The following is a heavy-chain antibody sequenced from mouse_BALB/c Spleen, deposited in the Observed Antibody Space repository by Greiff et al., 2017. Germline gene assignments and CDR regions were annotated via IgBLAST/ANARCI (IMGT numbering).Heavy chain of an antibody. Sequence: EVQVVESGGGLVKPGGSLKLSCAASGFTFSSYAMSWVRQTPEKRLEWVASISSGGSTYYPDSVKGRFTISRDNARNILYLQMSSLRSEDTAMYYCARGIGTTFFDYWGQGTTLTVSS. J-gene: IGHJ2*01. D-gene: IGHD2-14*01. V-gene: IGHV5-6-5*01. CDR2: ISSGGST. CDR3: ARGIGTTFFDY. CDR1: GFTFSSYA.